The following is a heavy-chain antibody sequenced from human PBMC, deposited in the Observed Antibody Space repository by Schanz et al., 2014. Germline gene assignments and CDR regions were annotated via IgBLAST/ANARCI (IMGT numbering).Heavy chain of an antibody. D-gene: IGHD2-2*01. CDR1: GFTFSIYA. J-gene: IGHJ4*02. Sequence: VQLVESGGGLVQPGGSLRLSCSASGFTFSIYAMHWVRQAPGKGLEWVSGISGSGASTYYADSVKGRFTISRDNSKNTVYLQMNSLRPGDTAVYYCARESSNDIVLVPGAVFDHWGQGILVTVSS. CDR3: ARESSNDIVLVPGAVFDH. CDR2: ISGSGAST. V-gene: IGHV3-64*04.